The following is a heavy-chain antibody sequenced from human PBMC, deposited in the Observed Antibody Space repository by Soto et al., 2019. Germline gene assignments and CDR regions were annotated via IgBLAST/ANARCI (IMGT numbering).Heavy chain of an antibody. V-gene: IGHV4-59*04. Sequence: PSETLSLTCTVSVGSITSSYWSWIRQHPGKGLEWIGYIYYSGSTYNNPSLRSRVSMSIDTSKDQFSLKLKSVTAADTALYFCARQRTSVVTQAYFDVWGPGSLVTVSS. D-gene: IGHD2-21*02. CDR3: ARQRTSVVTQAYFDV. CDR2: IYYSGST. CDR1: VGSITSSY. J-gene: IGHJ4*02.